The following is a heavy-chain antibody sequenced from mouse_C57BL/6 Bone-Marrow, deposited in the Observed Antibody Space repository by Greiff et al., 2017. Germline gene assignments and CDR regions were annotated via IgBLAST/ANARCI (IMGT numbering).Heavy chain of an antibody. V-gene: IGHV2-9-1*01. D-gene: IGHD1-1*01. Sequence: VQRVESGPGLVAPSQSLSITCTVSGFSLTSYAISWVRQPPGKGLEWLGVIWTGGGTNYNSALKSRLSISKDNSKSQVFLKMSSLQTDDTARYYCARNRGDGSPGWYVDVWGTGTTVTVSS. J-gene: IGHJ1*03. CDR2: IWTGGGT. CDR1: GFSLTSYA. CDR3: ARNRGDGSPGWYVDV.